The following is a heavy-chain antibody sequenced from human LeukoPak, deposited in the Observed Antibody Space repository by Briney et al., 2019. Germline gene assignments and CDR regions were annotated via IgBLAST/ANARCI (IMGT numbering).Heavy chain of an antibody. V-gene: IGHV3-30-3*01. CDR3: ARDFGTD. Sequence: PGGSLRLSCAASGFTFSSYAMHWVRQAPGKGLEWVAVISYDGSNKYYADSVKGRFTISRDNSKNTLYLQMNSLRAEDTAVYYCARDFGTDWGQGTLVTVCS. CDR1: GFTFSSYA. J-gene: IGHJ4*02. CDR2: ISYDGSNK. D-gene: IGHD3-10*01.